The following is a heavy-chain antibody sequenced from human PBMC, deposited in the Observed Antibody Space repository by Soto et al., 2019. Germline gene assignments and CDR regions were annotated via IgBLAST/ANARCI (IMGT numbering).Heavy chain of an antibody. V-gene: IGHV4-59*01. CDR2: IYYSGST. D-gene: IGHD3-22*01. CDR1: GGSISSYY. J-gene: IGHJ6*02. Sequence: PSETLSLTCTVSGGSISSYYWSWIRQPPGKGLEWIGYIYYSGSTNYNPSLKSRVTISVDTSKNQFSLKLSSVTAADTAVYYCARGWNYFDSSGYPYYYYGMDVWGQGTTVTVS. CDR3: ARGWNYFDSSGYPYYYYGMDV.